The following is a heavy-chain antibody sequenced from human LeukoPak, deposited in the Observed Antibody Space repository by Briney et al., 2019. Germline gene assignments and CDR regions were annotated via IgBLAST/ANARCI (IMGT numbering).Heavy chain of an antibody. Sequence: PSETLSPTCTVSGGSISSYYWSWIRQPPGKGLEWIGYIYYSGSTNYNPSLKSRVTISVDTSKNQFSLKLSSVTAADTAVYYCARDLSGSFDYWGQGTLVTVSS. CDR3: ARDLSGSFDY. CDR1: GGSISSYY. D-gene: IGHD3-22*01. CDR2: IYYSGST. J-gene: IGHJ4*02. V-gene: IGHV4-59*01.